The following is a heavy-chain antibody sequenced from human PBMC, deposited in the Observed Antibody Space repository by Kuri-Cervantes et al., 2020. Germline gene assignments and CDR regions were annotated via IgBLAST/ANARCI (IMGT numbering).Heavy chain of an antibody. D-gene: IGHD2-15*01. CDR1: GGSISSGDYY. CDR3: ARVGKGGYCSGGSCYSDY. CDR2: IYYSGST. J-gene: IGHJ4*02. Sequence: LRLSCTVSGGSISSGDYYWSWIRQPPGKGLEWIGYIYYSGSTYYNPSLKGRVTISVDTSKNQFSLKLSSVTAADTAVYYCARVGKGGYCSGGSCYSDYWGQGTLVTVSS. V-gene: IGHV4-30-4*01.